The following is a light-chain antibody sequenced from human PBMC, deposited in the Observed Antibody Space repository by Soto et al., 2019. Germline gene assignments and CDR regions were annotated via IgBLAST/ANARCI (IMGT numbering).Light chain of an antibody. CDR3: QQSYSTPWT. J-gene: IGKJ1*01. CDR1: QSLGTY. CDR2: AAS. V-gene: IGKV1-39*01. Sequence: DIQMTQSPSSLSASVGDRVTITCRASQSLGTYLNWYQHKPGKAPKIIIYAASFLQPGVPSGFSGSGSGTEFTLTISSLQPEDFATYXCQQSYSTPWTFGQGTKVEVK.